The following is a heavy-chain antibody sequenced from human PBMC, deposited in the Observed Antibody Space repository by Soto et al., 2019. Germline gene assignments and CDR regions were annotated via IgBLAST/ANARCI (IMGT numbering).Heavy chain of an antibody. D-gene: IGHD3-3*01. CDR2: ISWNSDSI. CDR1: GFIFDDFA. V-gene: IGHV3-9*01. Sequence: EAQLVESGGGFVQPGRSLRLSCAGSGFIFDDFAIHWVRQAPGKGLVWVSGISWNSDSIGYADSVKGRFTISRDNAKNSLYLEMNSLRVEDTALYYCTKVGGLYDFWSGPLHFDLWGQGTLVTVSS. CDR3: TKVGGLYDFWSGPLHFDL. J-gene: IGHJ4*02.